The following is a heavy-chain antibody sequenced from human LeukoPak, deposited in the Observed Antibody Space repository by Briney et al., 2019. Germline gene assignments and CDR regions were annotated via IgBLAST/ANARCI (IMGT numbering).Heavy chain of an antibody. D-gene: IGHD4-17*01. V-gene: IGHV3-53*01. CDR1: GLTGSHNY. Sequence: GGPLRLSCAASGLTGSHNYVSWVRQAPGKGLEWVSAIHTSGDTCYADSVKGRFTISRDTSKNTLYLQINSLKVEDTAVYYCIVFGDSNHWGQGTLVTVSS. CDR2: IHTSGDT. J-gene: IGHJ5*02. CDR3: IVFGDSNH.